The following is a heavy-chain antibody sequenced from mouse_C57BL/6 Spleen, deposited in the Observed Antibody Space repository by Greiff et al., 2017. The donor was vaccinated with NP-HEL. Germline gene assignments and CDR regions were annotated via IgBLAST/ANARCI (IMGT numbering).Heavy chain of an antibody. V-gene: IGHV3-6*01. CDR3: ARDLGHY. J-gene: IGHJ2*01. Sequence: DVHLVESGPGLVKPSQSLSLTCSVTGYSITSGYYWNWIRQFPGNKLEWMGYISYDGSNNYNPSLKNRISITRDTSKNQFFLKLNSVTTEDTATYYCARDLGHYWGQGTTLTVSS. CDR2: ISYDGSN. CDR1: GYSITSGYY.